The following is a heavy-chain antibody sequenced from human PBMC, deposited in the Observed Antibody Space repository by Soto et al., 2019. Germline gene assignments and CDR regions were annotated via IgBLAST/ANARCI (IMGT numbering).Heavy chain of an antibody. CDR1: GGSISSSSYY. J-gene: IGHJ5*02. V-gene: IGHV4-39*01. D-gene: IGHD4-17*01. CDR2: IYYSGSI. CDR3: ATIYGDYVSIEWWFDP. Sequence: SETLSLTCTVSGGSISSSSYYWGWIRQPPGKGLEWIGSIYYSGSIYYNPSLKSRVTISVDTSKNQFSLKLSSVTAADTAVYYCATIYGDYVSIEWWFDPWGQGTLVTVSS.